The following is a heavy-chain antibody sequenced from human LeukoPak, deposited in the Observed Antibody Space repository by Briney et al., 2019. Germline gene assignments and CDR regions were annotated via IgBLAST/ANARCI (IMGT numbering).Heavy chain of an antibody. CDR1: GYTSTSYD. J-gene: IGHJ6*03. CDR2: MNPNSGNT. Sequence: ASVKVSCKASGYTSTSYDINWVRQATGQGLEWMGWMNPNSGNTGYAQKFQGRVTMTRNTSISTAYMELSSLRSEDTAVYYCARAEGGGYSSSSGGYYMDVWGKGTTVTVSS. D-gene: IGHD6-6*01. CDR3: ARAEGGGYSSSSGGYYMDV. V-gene: IGHV1-8*01.